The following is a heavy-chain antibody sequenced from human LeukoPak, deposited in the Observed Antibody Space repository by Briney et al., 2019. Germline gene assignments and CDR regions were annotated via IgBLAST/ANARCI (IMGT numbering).Heavy chain of an antibody. J-gene: IGHJ5*02. CDR1: GGSISSYY. V-gene: IGHV4-59*01. Sequence: PSETLSLTCTVSGGSISSYYWSWIRQPPGKGLEWIGYIYYSGSTNYNPSLKSRVTISVDTSKNQFSLKLSSVTAADTAVYYCARDQEGSSSWINWFDPWGQGTLATVSS. CDR2: IYYSGST. CDR3: ARDQEGSSSWINWFDP. D-gene: IGHD6-13*01.